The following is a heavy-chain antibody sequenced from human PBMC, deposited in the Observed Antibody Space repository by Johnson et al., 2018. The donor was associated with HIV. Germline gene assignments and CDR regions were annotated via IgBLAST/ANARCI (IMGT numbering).Heavy chain of an antibody. V-gene: IGHV3-66*01. CDR2: IYSDGTT. CDR3: TRGGGAYCGSDCLRTFDV. CDR1: GFTVRSSY. Sequence: VQLVESGGGLVQPGGSLRLSCAASGFTVRSSYMSWVRQAPGKGLEHVSVIYSDGTTYYADFVKGRLPISRDSSKDTLYLQMNSLRAEDTAVYYCTRGGGAYCGSDCLRTFDVWGQGTVLTVSS. D-gene: IGHD2-21*02. J-gene: IGHJ3*01.